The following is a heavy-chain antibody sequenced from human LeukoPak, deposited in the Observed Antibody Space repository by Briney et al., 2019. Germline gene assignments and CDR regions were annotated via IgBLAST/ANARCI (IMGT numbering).Heavy chain of an antibody. CDR3: ARRAGAYSHPYDY. V-gene: IGHV3-53*01. D-gene: IGHD4/OR15-4a*01. CDR1: GFTVSSNS. J-gene: IGHJ4*02. CDR2: IYSGTI. Sequence: GGALRLSCTVSGFTVSSNSVSGVRQAPGEGLEWVSFIYSGTIHYSDSVKGRFTISRDNSKNTLYLQMNSLRAEDTAVYYCARRAGAYSHPYDYWGQGTLVTVSS.